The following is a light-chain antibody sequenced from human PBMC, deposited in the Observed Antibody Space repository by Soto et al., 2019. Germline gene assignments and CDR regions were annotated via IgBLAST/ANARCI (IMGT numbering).Light chain of an antibody. CDR2: AAS. V-gene: IGKV3-20*01. CDR3: QLYGGSHLFS. CDR1: ESISSSY. J-gene: IGKJ2*01. Sequence: EIVLTQSPGTLSLSPGEGATLSCRASESISSSYLAWYQQRPGQSPRLLIYAASSRAAGIPDRFSGSGSGAEFTLTISRLEPEDFAVYYCQLYGGSHLFSFGQGTKLQIK.